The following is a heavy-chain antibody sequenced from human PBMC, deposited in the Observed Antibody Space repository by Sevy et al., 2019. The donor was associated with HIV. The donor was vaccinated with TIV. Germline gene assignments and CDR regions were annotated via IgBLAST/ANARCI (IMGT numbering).Heavy chain of an antibody. CDR1: GDSVSSNSAA. V-gene: IGHV6-1*01. CDR2: TYYRSKWYN. D-gene: IGHD6-13*01. Sequence: SQTLSLTCAISGDSVSSNSAAWNWIRQSASRGLEWLGRTYYRSKWYNDYAVSVKSRITINPDTSKNQFSLQLNSVTPEDTAVYYCARAPEQLAIHYFDYWGQGTLVTVSS. CDR3: ARAPEQLAIHYFDY. J-gene: IGHJ4*02.